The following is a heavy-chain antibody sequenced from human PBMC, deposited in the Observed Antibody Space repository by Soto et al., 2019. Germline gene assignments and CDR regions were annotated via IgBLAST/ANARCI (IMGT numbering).Heavy chain of an antibody. CDR2: IYYGGST. V-gene: IGHV4-31*03. D-gene: IGHD2-15*01. CDR1: GGSISSGGDY. Sequence: SAPLWLTCTVSGGSISSGGDYWSWIRQHPGKGLEWIGYIYYGGSTYYNPSLKSRVTISVDTSKNQFSLKLTSVTAADTAVYYCARVGYCSGGSCYGYYYYYGMDVWGQGTTVTVSS. CDR3: ARVGYCSGGSCYGYYYYYGMDV. J-gene: IGHJ6*02.